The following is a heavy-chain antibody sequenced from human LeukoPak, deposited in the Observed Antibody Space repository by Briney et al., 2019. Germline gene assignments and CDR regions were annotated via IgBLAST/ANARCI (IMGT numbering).Heavy chain of an antibody. Sequence: ASVKVSCKASGYTFTSYGISWVRQAPGQGLEWMGWISAYNGNTNYAQKLQGRVTMTTDTSTSTAYMELRSLRSDDTAVYYCVRIYCSSTSCSAHYFDYWGRGTLVTVSS. V-gene: IGHV1-18*01. CDR1: GYTFTSYG. CDR2: ISAYNGNT. CDR3: VRIYCSSTSCSAHYFDY. D-gene: IGHD2-2*01. J-gene: IGHJ4*02.